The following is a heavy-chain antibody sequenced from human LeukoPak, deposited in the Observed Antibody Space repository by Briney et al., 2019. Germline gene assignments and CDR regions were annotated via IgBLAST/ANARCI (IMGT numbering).Heavy chain of an antibody. CDR3: ARHGAVNWFDP. D-gene: IGHD2-8*02. V-gene: IGHV4-59*08. J-gene: IGHJ5*02. Sequence: SETLSLTCAVYGGSFSGYYWSWIRQPPGKGLEWIGYIYYSGSTTYNPSLKSRVTISVDTSKNQFSLKLTSVTAADTAVYYCARHGAVNWFDPWGQGTLVTVSS. CDR2: IYYSGST. CDR1: GGSFSGYY.